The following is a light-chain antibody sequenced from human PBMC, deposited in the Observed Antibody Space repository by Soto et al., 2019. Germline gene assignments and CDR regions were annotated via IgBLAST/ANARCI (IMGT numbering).Light chain of an antibody. CDR1: QSVLYSSNNKNY. CDR3: QQYYSTPLT. CDR2: WAS. J-gene: IGKJ4*01. Sequence: DIVMTQSPDSLAVSLGERATINCKSSQSVLYSSNNKNYLAWYQQKPGQPPELLIYWASTRESGVPDRFSGSGSGTDFTLTIRSLQAEDVAVYYCQQYYSTPLTCGGGTKVEIK. V-gene: IGKV4-1*01.